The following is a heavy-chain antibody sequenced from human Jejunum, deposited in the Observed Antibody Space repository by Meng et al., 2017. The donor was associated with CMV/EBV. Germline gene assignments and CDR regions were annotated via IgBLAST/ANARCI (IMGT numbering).Heavy chain of an antibody. Sequence: SCHASGYTFTSYWIAWVRQMPGKGLVCMGIIYPGDSDTTYSPSFQGQVTISDDKSISTAYLQWSSLKASDTAMYYCARRYSGNYFDYWGQGTLVTVSS. CDR1: GYTFTSYW. CDR2: IYPGDSDT. D-gene: IGHD1-26*01. J-gene: IGHJ4*02. CDR3: ARRYSGNYFDY. V-gene: IGHV5-51*01.